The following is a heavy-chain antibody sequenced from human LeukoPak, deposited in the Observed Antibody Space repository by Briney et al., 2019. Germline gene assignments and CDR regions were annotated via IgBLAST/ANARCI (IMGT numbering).Heavy chain of an antibody. CDR2: IYPGDSDT. V-gene: IGHV5-51*01. CDR1: GYSLTSYW. D-gene: IGHD6-13*01. Sequence: GESLKISCKGSGYSLTSYWIGWVRQMPGKGLEWMGIIYPGDSDTRYSPSFQGQVTISADKSISTAYLQWSSLKASDTAMYYCATHKRASSSWYALDYWGQGTLVTVSS. J-gene: IGHJ4*02. CDR3: ATHKRASSSWYALDY.